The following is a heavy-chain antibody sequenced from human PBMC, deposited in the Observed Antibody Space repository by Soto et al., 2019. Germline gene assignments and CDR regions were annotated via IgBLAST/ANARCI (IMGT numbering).Heavy chain of an antibody. CDR2: IDGRGRAV. J-gene: IGHJ4*02. D-gene: IGHD4-17*01. CDR3: ARQGVNGEADH. V-gene: IGHV3-48*02. CDR1: VFTFSSYA. Sequence: VGSLRLSCASSVFTFSSYAVNCVRQSPGKGLDWVSHIDGRGRAVRYADSVEGRFTISRDNAKNSLYLQMNSLRDEDTAVYYCARQGVNGEADHLGQGTLVTVSS.